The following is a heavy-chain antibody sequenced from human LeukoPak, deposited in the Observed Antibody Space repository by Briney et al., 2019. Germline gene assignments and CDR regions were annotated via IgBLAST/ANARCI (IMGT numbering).Heavy chain of an antibody. V-gene: IGHV3-23*01. CDR3: AKVGGAVDY. CDR1: GFTSSNYA. D-gene: IGHD2-21*01. J-gene: IGHJ4*02. Sequence: GGSLRLSCAASGFTSSNYAMTWVRQAPGKGLEWVSTISRSGGSTYYADSVKGRFTISRDNSKNTLDLQMNSLRADDTAVYYCAKVGGAVDYWGQGTLVSVSS. CDR2: ISRSGGST.